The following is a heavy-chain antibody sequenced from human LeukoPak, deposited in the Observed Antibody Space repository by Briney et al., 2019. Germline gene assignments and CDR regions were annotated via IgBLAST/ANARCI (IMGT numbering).Heavy chain of an antibody. V-gene: IGHV4-34*01. CDR3: ARHRGFGSGPSIFDY. Sequence: SSETLSLTCAVYGGSFSGYYWSWIRQPPGKGLEWIGEINHSGSTNYNPSLKSRVTISVDTSKNQFSLKLSSVTATDTAVYYCARHRGFGSGPSIFDYWGQGTLVTVSS. D-gene: IGHD3-3*01. CDR2: INHSGST. J-gene: IGHJ4*02. CDR1: GGSFSGYY.